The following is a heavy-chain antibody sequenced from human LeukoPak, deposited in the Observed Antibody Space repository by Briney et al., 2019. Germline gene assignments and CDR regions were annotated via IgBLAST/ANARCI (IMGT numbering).Heavy chain of an antibody. V-gene: IGHV3-7*01. Sequence: PGGSLRLSCAASGFTFSSYWMSWVRQAPGKGLEWVANIKQDGSEKYYVDSVKGRFTISRGNAKNSLYLQMNSLRAEDTAVYYCARVPYCDSTSCYSFFDYWGQGTLVTVSS. CDR2: IKQDGSEK. CDR1: GFTFSSYW. D-gene: IGHD2-2*01. J-gene: IGHJ4*02. CDR3: ARVPYCDSTSCYSFFDY.